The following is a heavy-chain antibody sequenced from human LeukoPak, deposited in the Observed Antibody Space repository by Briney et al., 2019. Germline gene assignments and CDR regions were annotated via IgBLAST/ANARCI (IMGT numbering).Heavy chain of an antibody. CDR1: GFTLSTYA. Sequence: GGSLRLSCAASGFTLSTYAMSWVRQAPGKGLEWVSVISGSGGTTYYADSVRGRFTISRDNSKNTLHLQMNSLRAEDTAVYYGAKRDVYHFDNWGQGTLVTVSS. CDR3: AKRDVYHFDN. V-gene: IGHV3-23*01. D-gene: IGHD2-2*02. CDR2: ISGSGGTT. J-gene: IGHJ4*02.